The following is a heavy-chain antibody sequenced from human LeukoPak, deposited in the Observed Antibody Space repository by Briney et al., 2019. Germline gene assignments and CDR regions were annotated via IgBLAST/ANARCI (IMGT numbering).Heavy chain of an antibody. CDR2: IYTSGST. V-gene: IGHV4-4*07. J-gene: IGHJ4*02. CDR3: ASYDSSGYYGLFDY. CDR1: GGSISSYY. D-gene: IGHD3-22*01. Sequence: SETLSLTCTVSGGSISSYYWSWIRQPAGKGLEWIGRIYTSGSTNYNPSLKSRVTMSVDTSKNQFSLKLSSVTAADTAAYYCASYDSSGYYGLFDYWGQGTLVTVSS.